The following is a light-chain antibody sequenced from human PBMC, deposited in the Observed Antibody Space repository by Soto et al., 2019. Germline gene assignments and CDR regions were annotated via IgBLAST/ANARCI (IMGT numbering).Light chain of an antibody. CDR2: DAS. CDR3: QQYDNLLALT. Sequence: DIQMTQSPSSLSASVGDRVTITCQASQDISNYLNWYQQKPGKAPKLLIYDASNLETGVPSRFSGSGSVTDFTFTISSLQPEDIATDYCQQYDNLLALTFGGGTKVEIK. V-gene: IGKV1-33*01. J-gene: IGKJ4*01. CDR1: QDISNY.